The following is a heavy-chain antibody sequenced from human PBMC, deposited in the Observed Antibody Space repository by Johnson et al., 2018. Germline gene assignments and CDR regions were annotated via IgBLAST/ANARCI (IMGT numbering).Heavy chain of an antibody. J-gene: IGHJ6*03. CDR1: GGSIRSSSYY. V-gene: IGHV4-39*07. CDR3: ARRTTDYMDV. Sequence: QVQLQESGPGLVKPSETLSLTCTVSGGSIRSSSYYWGWIRQPPGKGLEWIGRIYYSGSTYYNPSLKSPVTISVDTSKNQFSLKLSSVTAADTAVYYCARRTTDYMDVWGKGTTVTVSS. CDR2: IYYSGST. D-gene: IGHD1-7*01.